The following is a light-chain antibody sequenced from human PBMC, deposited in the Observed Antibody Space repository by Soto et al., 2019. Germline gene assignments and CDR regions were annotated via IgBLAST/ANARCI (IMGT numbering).Light chain of an antibody. J-gene: IGKJ5*01. Sequence: DIQMTQSPSSLSASIGDRFAITFLASQGIGNYLGWYQQKPGKGPKRLVYAISSFHSGVPSRFSGSGSGTEFTLTISSLQPEDFATYYCLQYYDYPFTFGQGTRLEIK. CDR1: QGIGNY. CDR2: AIS. CDR3: LQYYDYPFT. V-gene: IGKV1-17*01.